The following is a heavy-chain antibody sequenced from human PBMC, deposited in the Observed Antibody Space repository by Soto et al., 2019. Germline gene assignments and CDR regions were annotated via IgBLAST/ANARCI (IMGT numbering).Heavy chain of an antibody. Sequence: XLSLTCTFSGGSISSCGYYWSWILHHPGKGLEWIGYIYYSGSTYYNPSLKSRVTISVDTSKNQFSLKLSSVTAADTAVYYCARSHYDFWSGYWVFDYWGQGTLVTVSS. D-gene: IGHD3-3*01. CDR2: IYYSGST. J-gene: IGHJ4*02. CDR3: ARSHYDFWSGYWVFDY. V-gene: IGHV4-31*03. CDR1: GGSISSCGYY.